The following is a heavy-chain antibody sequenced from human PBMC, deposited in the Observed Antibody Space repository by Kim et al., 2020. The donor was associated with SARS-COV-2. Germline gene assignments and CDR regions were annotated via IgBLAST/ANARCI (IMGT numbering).Heavy chain of an antibody. CDR2: IKSKTDGGTT. D-gene: IGHD3-9*01. J-gene: IGHJ4*02. CDR3: TTSQLRYFDWLSVRPYYFDY. Sequence: GGSLRLSCAASGFTFSNAWMSWVRQAPGKGLEWVGRIKSKTDGGTTDYAAPVKGRFTISRDDSKNTLYLQMNSLKTEDTAVYYCTTSQLRYFDWLSVRPYYFDYWGQGTLVTVSS. CDR1: GFTFSNAW. V-gene: IGHV3-15*01.